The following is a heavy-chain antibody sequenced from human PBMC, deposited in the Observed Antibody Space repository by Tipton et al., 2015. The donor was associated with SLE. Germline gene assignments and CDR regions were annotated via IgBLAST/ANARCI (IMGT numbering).Heavy chain of an antibody. CDR3: AKGYGMGNYYYMDV. J-gene: IGHJ6*03. V-gene: IGHV4-34*01. CDR2: INHSGST. Sequence: TLSLTCAVYGGSFSGYYWSWIRQPPGKGLEWIGEINHSGSTNYNPSLKSRVTISLDTSKNQFSLRLSSVTAADTAVYYCAKGYGMGNYYYMDVWGKGTSVIVSS. D-gene: IGHD5-18*01. CDR1: GGSFSGYY.